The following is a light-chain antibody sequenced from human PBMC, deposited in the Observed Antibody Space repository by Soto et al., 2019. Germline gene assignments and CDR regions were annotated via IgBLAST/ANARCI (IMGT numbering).Light chain of an antibody. J-gene: IGKJ1*01. CDR1: QSVSSQ. CDR3: AQRVWPWT. Sequence: EIVLTQSPATLSLSPGERATLSCRASQSVSSQLAWYQHNPGQAPRLLIYDASNRATGIPDRFSGSGSGTDFTLTISSLEPEDLAGYYWAQRVWPWTVGQGTKVDIK. CDR2: DAS. V-gene: IGKV3-11*01.